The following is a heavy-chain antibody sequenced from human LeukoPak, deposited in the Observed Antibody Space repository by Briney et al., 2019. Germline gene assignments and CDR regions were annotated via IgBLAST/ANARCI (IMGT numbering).Heavy chain of an antibody. V-gene: IGHV3-7*01. J-gene: IGHJ4*02. D-gene: IGHD4-17*01. CDR1: GFSISRYW. CDR2: VKQDGSEK. Sequence: PGGSLRLPCAASGFSISRYWMSWVRQAPGKGLEWVASVKQDGSEKYYVDSVRGRFTISRDNAKNSLSLQVNSLRAEDTAVYYCARGLGTDSGEDYWGQGTLVTVSS. CDR3: ARGLGTDSGEDY.